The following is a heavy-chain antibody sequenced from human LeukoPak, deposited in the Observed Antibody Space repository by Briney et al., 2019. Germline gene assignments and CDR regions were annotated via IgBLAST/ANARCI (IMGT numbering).Heavy chain of an antibody. CDR1: GYTFTSYD. V-gene: IGHV1-8*01. D-gene: IGHD6-6*01. CDR2: MNPNSGNT. J-gene: IGHJ5*02. Sequence: ASVKVSCKASGYTFTSYDINWVRQATGQGLDWMGWMNPNSGNTGYAQKFQGRVTMTRNTSISTAYMELSSLRSEDTAVYYCARGPASSSSSYWFDPWGQGTLVTVSS. CDR3: ARGPASSSSSYWFDP.